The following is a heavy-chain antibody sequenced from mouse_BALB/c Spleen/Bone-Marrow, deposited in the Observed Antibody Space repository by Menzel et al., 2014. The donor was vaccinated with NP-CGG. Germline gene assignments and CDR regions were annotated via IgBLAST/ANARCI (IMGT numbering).Heavy chain of an antibody. Sequence: VQLQQPGAELVRPGASVKLSCTASGFNIKDTYIHWVKQRPEQGLEWIGRIDPAIGNSKYGPKFQGKATFTSDTSSNTAYLQLSSLTSEDTAVYYCARRYYNMAMDYWGQGTSVTVSS. CDR2: IDPAIGNS. J-gene: IGHJ4*01. V-gene: IGHV14-3*02. CDR1: GFNIKDTY. D-gene: IGHD1-1*01. CDR3: ARRYYNMAMDY.